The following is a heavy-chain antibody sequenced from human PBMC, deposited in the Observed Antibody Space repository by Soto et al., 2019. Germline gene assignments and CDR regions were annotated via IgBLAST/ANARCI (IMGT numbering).Heavy chain of an antibody. CDR1: GFTFTSSA. V-gene: IGHV1-58*01. CDR3: AAGSTVTTFNYFDY. J-gene: IGHJ4*02. D-gene: IGHD4-17*01. CDR2: IAVGSGNT. Sequence: WASVKVSCKASGFTFTSSAVQWVRQARGQRLEWIGWIAVGSGNTNYAQKFQERVTITRDMSTSTAYMELSSLRSEDTAVYYCAAGSTVTTFNYFDYWGQGTLVTVSS.